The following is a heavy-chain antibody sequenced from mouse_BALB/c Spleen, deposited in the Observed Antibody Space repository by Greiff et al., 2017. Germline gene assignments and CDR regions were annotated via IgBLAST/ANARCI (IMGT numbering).Heavy chain of an antibody. CDR3: ARYGGGLRRYWYFDV. Sequence: EVKLLESGPGLVKPSQSLSLTCTVTGYSITSDYAWNWIRQFPGNKLEWMGYISYSGSTSYNPSLKSRISITRDTSKNQFFLQLNSVTTEDTATYYCARYGGGLRRYWYFDVWGAGTTVTVSS. CDR1: GYSITSDYA. J-gene: IGHJ1*01. V-gene: IGHV3-2*02. CDR2: ISYSGST. D-gene: IGHD2-2*01.